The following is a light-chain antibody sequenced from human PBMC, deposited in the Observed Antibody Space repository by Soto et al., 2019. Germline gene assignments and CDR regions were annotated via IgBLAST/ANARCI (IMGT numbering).Light chain of an antibody. CDR1: QSVSNNY. CDR3: QQYNDWPT. Sequence: EIVLTQSPGTLSLSPGERPTLSCRASQSVSNNYLAWYQQKPGQAPRLLIYGASNRATGIPDRFRGSGSGTDFTLTISSLQSEDFAVDYCQQYNDWPTFGQGTKVEIK. V-gene: IGKV3-20*01. CDR2: GAS. J-gene: IGKJ1*01.